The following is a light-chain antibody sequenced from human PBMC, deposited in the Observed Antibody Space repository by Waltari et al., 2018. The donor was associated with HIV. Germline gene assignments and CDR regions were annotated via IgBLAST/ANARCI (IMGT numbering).Light chain of an antibody. CDR2: EAK. V-gene: IGKV3-15*01. CDR3: QQYKDWPQIS. CDR1: ESVRDK. Sequence: EIVVTQSPALLSVSPWEPVIVSCRTSESVRDKLVWYQQKPGRAPRAIISEAKVRDTGVTSRFRGSGFGKDFTLTISDLQSEDVGIYFCQQYKDWPQISFGGGTTVE. J-gene: IGKJ4*01.